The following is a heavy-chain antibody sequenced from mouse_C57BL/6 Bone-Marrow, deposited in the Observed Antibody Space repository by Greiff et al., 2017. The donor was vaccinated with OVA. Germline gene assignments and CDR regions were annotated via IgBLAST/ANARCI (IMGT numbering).Heavy chain of an antibody. J-gene: IGHJ2*02. CDR3: AHYGSRLNLHY. CDR2: IAPSDSYI. V-gene: IGHV1-59*01. CDR1: GYTFTNYW. D-gene: IGHD1-1*01. Sequence: VQLQQSGAELVRPGTSVKLSCKASGYTFTNYWMHWVKQRPGQGLEWIGVIAPSDSYINYNQKFKGRATLTVDTSSSTAYMHLSSLTSEDSAVYYCAHYGSRLNLHYWGQGTSLTVSS.